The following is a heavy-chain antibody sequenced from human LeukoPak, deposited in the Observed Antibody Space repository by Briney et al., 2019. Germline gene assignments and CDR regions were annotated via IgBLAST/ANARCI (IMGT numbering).Heavy chain of an antibody. J-gene: IGHJ4*02. CDR1: GYTFTGYY. V-gene: IGHV1-2*02. CDR2: INPNSGGT. CDR3: ATSRYDVLTGSPDS. Sequence: ASVKVSCKASGYTFTGYYIHWVRQAPGQGLEWMGWINPNSGGTNYAQKFQGRVTMTTDTSITTAFVDLSSLMSDDTAVYYCATSRYDVLTGSPDSWGQGTLVTVSS. D-gene: IGHD3-9*01.